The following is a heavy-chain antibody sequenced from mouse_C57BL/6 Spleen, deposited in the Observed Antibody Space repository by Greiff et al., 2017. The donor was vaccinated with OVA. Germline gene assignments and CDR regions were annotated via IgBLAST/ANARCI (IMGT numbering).Heavy chain of an antibody. Sequence: QVQLQQSGAELVRPGTSVKLSCKASGYTFTSYWMHWVKQRPGQGLEWIGVIDPSDSYTNYNQKFKGKATLTVDTSSSTAYMQLSSLTSEDSAVYYCARRDYYGSSYFDYWGQGTTLTVSS. J-gene: IGHJ2*01. CDR3: ARRDYYGSSYFDY. CDR1: GYTFTSYW. CDR2: IDPSDSYT. D-gene: IGHD1-1*01. V-gene: IGHV1-59*01.